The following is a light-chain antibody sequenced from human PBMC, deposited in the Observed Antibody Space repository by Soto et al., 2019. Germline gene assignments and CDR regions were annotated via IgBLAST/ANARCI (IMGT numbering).Light chain of an antibody. J-gene: IGLJ2*01. CDR2: AND. CDR1: SSNIGSNY. V-gene: IGLV1-47*02. Sequence: QSVLTQPPSASGTPGQRVTISCSGASSNIGSNYVYWYQQLPGTAPKFLIYANDDRPSGVPDRFSGSTSGTSASLAITGLQAEDAADYYCQSYDNSLLAYVFGGGTKLTVL. CDR3: QSYDNSLLAYV.